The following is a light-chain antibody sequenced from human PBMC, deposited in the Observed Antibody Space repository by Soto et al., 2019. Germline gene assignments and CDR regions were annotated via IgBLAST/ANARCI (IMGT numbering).Light chain of an antibody. CDR1: QSVNSNY. J-gene: IGKJ3*01. Sequence: IVLTQSPGTLSLSPGERATLSCRASQSVNSNYLAWYQQKPGQTPRLLIFGAFTRATGIPDRFSGTGSGTDFTLTISRLDPEDFAVYYCQQYAISFTFGPGTKVDIK. V-gene: IGKV3-20*01. CDR3: QQYAISFT. CDR2: GAF.